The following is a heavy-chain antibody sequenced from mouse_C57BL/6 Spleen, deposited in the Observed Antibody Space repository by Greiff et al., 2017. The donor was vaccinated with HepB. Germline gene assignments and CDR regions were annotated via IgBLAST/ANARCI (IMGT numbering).Heavy chain of an antibody. CDR3: ASVGYGYYAMDY. D-gene: IGHD1-1*02. CDR1: GFTFSSYA. Sequence: EVKLVESGGGLVKPGGSLKLSCAASGFTFSSYAMSWVRQTPEKRLEWVATISDGGSYTYYPDNVKGRFTISRDNAKNNLYLQMSHLKSEDTAMYYCASVGYGYYAMDYWGQGTSVTVSS. V-gene: IGHV5-4*03. CDR2: ISDGGSYT. J-gene: IGHJ4*01.